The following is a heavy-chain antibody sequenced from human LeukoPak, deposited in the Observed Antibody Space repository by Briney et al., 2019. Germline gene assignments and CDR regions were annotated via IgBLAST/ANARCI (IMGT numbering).Heavy chain of an antibody. CDR2: IYYSGST. D-gene: IGHD1-20*01. CDR1: GGSISSGDHY. Sequence: SETLSLTCTVSGGSISSGDHYWSWIRQPPGKGLEWIGYIYYSGSTYYNPSLKSRVTISVDTSKNQFSLKLSSVTAADTAVYYCARGRRDYNYEDYFDYWGQGTLVTVSS. J-gene: IGHJ4*02. V-gene: IGHV4-30-4*08. CDR3: ARGRRDYNYEDYFDY.